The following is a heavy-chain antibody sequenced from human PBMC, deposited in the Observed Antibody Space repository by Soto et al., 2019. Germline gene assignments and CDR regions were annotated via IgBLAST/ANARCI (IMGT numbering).Heavy chain of an antibody. CDR3: ARSKKDILTGYYSAFDI. CDR1: GGSISSSSYY. J-gene: IGHJ3*02. CDR2: IYYSGST. V-gene: IGHV4-39*01. Sequence: QLQLQESGPGLVKPSETLSLTCTVSGGSISSSSYYWGWIRQPPGKWLEWIGSIYYSGSTYYNPSLKSRVTISVDTAKHQFSLKLSSFTAADTAVYYCARSKKDILTGYYSAFDIWGQGTMVTVSS. D-gene: IGHD3-9*01.